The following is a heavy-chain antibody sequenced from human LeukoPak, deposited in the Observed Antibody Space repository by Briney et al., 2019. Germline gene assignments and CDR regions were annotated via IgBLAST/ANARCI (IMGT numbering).Heavy chain of an antibody. CDR2: VSAYNGNT. V-gene: IGHV1-18*01. J-gene: IGHJ6*02. CDR1: GYTFTSHG. CDR3: ASVYKYGMDV. Sequence: ASVKVSCKASGYTFTSHGIGWVRQAPGQGLEWMGWVSAYNGNTNYAQMFQGRVTMTRDTSASTVYMELSSLRSEDTAVYYCASVYKYGMDVWGQGTTVTVSS.